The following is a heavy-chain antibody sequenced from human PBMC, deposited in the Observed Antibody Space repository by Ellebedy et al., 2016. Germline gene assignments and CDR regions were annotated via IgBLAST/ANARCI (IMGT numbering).Heavy chain of an antibody. D-gene: IGHD2-2*02. CDR3: ARDPDTASKVDY. J-gene: IGHJ4*02. Sequence: GGSLRLXXAASGITINEHYISWIRQAPGKGLESVAYITTTGTVLWYADSVRGRFTISRDNAENSLYLQMNSLGVGDTAVYYCARDPDTASKVDYWGRGTLVTVSS. V-gene: IGHV3-11*01. CDR1: GITINEHY. CDR2: ITTTGTVL.